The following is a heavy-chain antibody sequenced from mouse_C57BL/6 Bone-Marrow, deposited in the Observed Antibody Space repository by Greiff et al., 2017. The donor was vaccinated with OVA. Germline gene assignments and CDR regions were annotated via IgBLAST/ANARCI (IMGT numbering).Heavy chain of an antibody. CDR2: ISSGGSYT. Sequence: EVKLVESGGDLVKPGGSLKLSCAASGFTFSSYGMSWVRQTPDKRLEWVATISSGGSYTYYPDSVKGRFTISRDNAKNTLYLQVSSLKSEDTAMYYCASHAIYDGYCPHYYAMDYWGQGTSVTVSS. V-gene: IGHV5-6*01. CDR3: ASHAIYDGYCPHYYAMDY. D-gene: IGHD2-3*01. CDR1: GFTFSSYG. J-gene: IGHJ4*01.